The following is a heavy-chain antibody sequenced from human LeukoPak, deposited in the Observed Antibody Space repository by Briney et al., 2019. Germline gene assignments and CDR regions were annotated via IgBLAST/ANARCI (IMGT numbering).Heavy chain of an antibody. J-gene: IGHJ4*02. Sequence: ASVKVSCKASGGTFSSYAISWVRQAPGQGLEWMGGIIPIFGTANYAQKFQGRVTITADESTSTAYMELSSLRSEDTAVYYCARYLRYSSGLTFFDYWGQGTLVTVSS. V-gene: IGHV1-69*01. CDR1: GGTFSSYA. CDR3: ARYLRYSSGLTFFDY. D-gene: IGHD6-19*01. CDR2: IIPIFGTA.